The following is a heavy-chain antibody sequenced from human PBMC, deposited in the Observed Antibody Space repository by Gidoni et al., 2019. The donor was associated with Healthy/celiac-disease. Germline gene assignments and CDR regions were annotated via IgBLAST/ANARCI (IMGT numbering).Heavy chain of an antibody. D-gene: IGHD3-3*01. V-gene: IGHV1-18*01. CDR3: ARVYYDFWSGYYYYWFDP. Sequence: QVQLVQSGAEVKKPGASVNVSCKASGYTFTSFGITWVRQAPGQGLEWMGWNSAYNGNTNYAQKLQGRVTMTTDTSTSIAYMELRILQSDDTSVYYCARVYYDFWSGYYYYWFDPWGQGTLVTVSS. CDR2: NSAYNGNT. J-gene: IGHJ5*02. CDR1: GYTFTSFG.